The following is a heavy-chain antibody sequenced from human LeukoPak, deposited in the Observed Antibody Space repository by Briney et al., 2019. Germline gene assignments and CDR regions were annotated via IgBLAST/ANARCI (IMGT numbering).Heavy chain of an antibody. Sequence: GGSLRLSCAASGFTFSNTWMSWVRQAPGKGLEWVSGITASGGSTYYAGSVKGRFTTSRDNSKSTLYLQLNSLRAEDTAVYYCARSDGDYDYWGQGTLVTVSS. J-gene: IGHJ4*02. CDR2: ITASGGST. V-gene: IGHV3-23*01. CDR3: ARSDGDYDY. CDR1: GFTFSNTW. D-gene: IGHD4-17*01.